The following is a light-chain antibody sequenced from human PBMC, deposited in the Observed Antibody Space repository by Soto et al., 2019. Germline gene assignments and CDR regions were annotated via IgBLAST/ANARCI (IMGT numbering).Light chain of an antibody. CDR2: GAS. Sequence: ETVMTQSPATLSMSPGERATLSCRASQSLNSDLAWYQQKPGQAPRLLIYGASTRATGIPGRFSGSGSVTEFTLTISSLQSEDFAVYYCQQYNSWPLTFGGGTKVDIK. CDR1: QSLNSD. J-gene: IGKJ4*01. CDR3: QQYNSWPLT. V-gene: IGKV3-15*01.